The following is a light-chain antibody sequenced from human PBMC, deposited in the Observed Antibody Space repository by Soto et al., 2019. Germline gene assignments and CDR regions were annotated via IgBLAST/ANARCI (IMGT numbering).Light chain of an antibody. J-gene: IGKJ4*01. CDR1: QSVRSN. Sequence: IVMTQSPATLAVSPGERATLYCRASQSVRSNLAWYQQRPGQAPRLLIYGASIRATGIPARFSCSGSGTEVTLTISSLQSEDFAVYYCQQYNIWPPLTFGGGTKVEIK. CDR2: GAS. CDR3: QQYNIWPPLT. V-gene: IGKV3-15*01.